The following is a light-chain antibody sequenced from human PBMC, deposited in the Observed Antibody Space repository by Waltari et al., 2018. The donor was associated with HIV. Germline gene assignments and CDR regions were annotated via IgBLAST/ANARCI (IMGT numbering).Light chain of an antibody. CDR1: ESVSFY. CDR3: QQRSSWPPGL. J-gene: IGKJ5*01. CDR2: DTS. V-gene: IGKV3-11*01. Sequence: EIVLTQSPATLSASTGETATLSCRANESVSFYLAWYQHRPGQAPRLLVYDTSTRATGVPPRFSGSGSGTDFSLTISSLQPEDFAIYYCQQRSSWPPGLFGQGTRL.